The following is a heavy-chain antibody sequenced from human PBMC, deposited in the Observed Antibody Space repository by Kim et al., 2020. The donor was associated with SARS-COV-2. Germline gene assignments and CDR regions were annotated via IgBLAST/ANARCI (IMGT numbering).Heavy chain of an antibody. V-gene: IGHV3-15*01. CDR2: IKIKTDGGPE. CDR1: GFSLSDAW. J-gene: IGHJ4*02. CDR3: TTGNY. Sequence: GGSLRLFCAGSGFSLSDAWMSWVRQAPGEGLEWVGRIKIKTDGGPEDYAAPVKGRFAISRDDSKNSLYLQMNSLKTEDTAVYYCTTGNYWGQGTLVTVSS.